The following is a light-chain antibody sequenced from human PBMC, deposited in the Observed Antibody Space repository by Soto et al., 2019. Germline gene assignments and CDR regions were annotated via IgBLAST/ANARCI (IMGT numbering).Light chain of an antibody. J-gene: IGLJ2*01. V-gene: IGLV6-57*03. CDR3: QSYDRTNVV. CDR2: RDD. Sequence: NFMLTQPHSVSESPGKTITISCARRRGSVASNYVQWFQQRPGSAPTTIIYRDDQRPSGVPDRFSASVDSSSNSASLTISGLKTEDEADYYCQSYDRTNVVFGGGTKLTVL. CDR1: RGSVASNY.